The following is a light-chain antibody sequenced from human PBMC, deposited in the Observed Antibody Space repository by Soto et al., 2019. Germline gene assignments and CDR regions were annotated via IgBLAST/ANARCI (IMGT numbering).Light chain of an antibody. CDR3: AAWDDSLSGYV. Sequence: QPVLTQPPSASGTPLQRVTISFSGSSSNIGSNYVYWYQQLPGTAPKLLIYRNNQRPSGVPDRFSGSKSGTSASLAISGLRSEDEADYYCAAWDDSLSGYVFGTGTKVTVL. CDR1: SSNIGSNY. J-gene: IGLJ1*01. CDR2: RNN. V-gene: IGLV1-47*01.